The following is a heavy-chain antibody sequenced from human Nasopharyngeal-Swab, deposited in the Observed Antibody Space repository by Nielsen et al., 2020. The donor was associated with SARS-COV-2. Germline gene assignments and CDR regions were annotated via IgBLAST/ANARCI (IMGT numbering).Heavy chain of an antibody. J-gene: IGHJ4*02. V-gene: IGHV3-7*05. D-gene: IGHD4-11*01. CDR1: GFTFSSFG. CDR2: IKQDGSKK. Sequence: GGSLRLSCAASGFTFSSFGMHWVRQAPGKGLEWVANIKQDGSKKNYVDSVKGRFTISRADAMNSLYLQMNSLRAGDTAVYYCATHNDYRFENWGQGTLVSVSS. CDR3: ATHNDYRFEN.